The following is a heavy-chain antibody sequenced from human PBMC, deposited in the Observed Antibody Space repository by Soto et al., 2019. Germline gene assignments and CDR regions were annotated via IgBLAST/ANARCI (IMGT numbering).Heavy chain of an antibody. CDR3: ARESTTVTPYYYGMAV. CDR1: GFTFSSYE. CDR2: ISSSGSTI. D-gene: IGHD4-17*01. J-gene: IGHJ6*02. Sequence: EVQLVESGGGLVQPGGSLRLSCAASGFTFSSYEMNWVRQAPGKGLEWDSYISSSGSTIYYADSVKGRFTISRDNAKNSLYLQMNSLRAEDTAVYYCARESTTVTPYYYGMAVWGQGTTVPVSS. V-gene: IGHV3-48*03.